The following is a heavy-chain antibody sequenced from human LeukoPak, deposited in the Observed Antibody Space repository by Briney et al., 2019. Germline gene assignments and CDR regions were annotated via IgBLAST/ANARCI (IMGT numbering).Heavy chain of an antibody. V-gene: IGHV3-23*01. CDR2: ISASGP. Sequence: GGSLRLSCAASGFTFSRLAMTWVRQAPGKGLEWVSTISASGPYYADAVRGRFTISRDNSRNTLSQQMDSLRAEDTAVYYCAKDHESDGYPCLDHWGLGTLVTVSS. CDR1: GFTFSRLA. CDR3: AKDHESDGYPCLDH. D-gene: IGHD3-22*01. J-gene: IGHJ4*02.